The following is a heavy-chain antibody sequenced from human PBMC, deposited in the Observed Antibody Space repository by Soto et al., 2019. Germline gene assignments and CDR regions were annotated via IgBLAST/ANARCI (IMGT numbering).Heavy chain of an antibody. Sequence: SETLSLTCTVSGGSISSGDYYWSWIRQPPGKGLEWIGYIYYSGSTYYNPSLKSRVTISVDTSKNQFSLKLSTVTAADTAVYYCASQNWEGYFDLWGRGTLVTV. CDR2: IYYSGST. J-gene: IGHJ2*01. V-gene: IGHV4-30-4*01. CDR1: GGSISSGDYY. D-gene: IGHD7-27*01. CDR3: ASQNWEGYFDL.